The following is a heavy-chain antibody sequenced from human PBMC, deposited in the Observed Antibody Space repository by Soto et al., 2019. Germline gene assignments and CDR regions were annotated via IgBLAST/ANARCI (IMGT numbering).Heavy chain of an antibody. D-gene: IGHD3-9*01. V-gene: IGHV3-48*02. CDR2: ISSSGGTI. CDR1: GFTFSSYS. Sequence: LRLSCAASGFTFSSYSMNWVRQAPGKGLEWVSYISSSGGTIYYADSVKDRFTISRDNAKNSLYLQMNSLRDEDTAVYYCARGDDILTGTLDYWGQGTLVTV. J-gene: IGHJ4*02. CDR3: ARGDDILTGTLDY.